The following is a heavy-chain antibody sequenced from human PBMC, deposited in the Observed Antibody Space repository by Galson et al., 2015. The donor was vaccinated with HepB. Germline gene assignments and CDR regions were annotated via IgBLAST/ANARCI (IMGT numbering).Heavy chain of an antibody. CDR2: LTPSGDNT. Sequence: SLRLSCAASGFTFSYYAMAWVRQAPGKGLEWISALTPSGDNTYSADSMKGRFFISRDNSQNTLFLQMNSLRADDTAIYFCAKVFPEKTDGWYRQALYYFDSWGQGTRVTVSS. D-gene: IGHD6-19*01. J-gene: IGHJ4*02. V-gene: IGHV3-23*01. CDR1: GFTFSYYA. CDR3: AKVFPEKTDGWYRQALYYFDS.